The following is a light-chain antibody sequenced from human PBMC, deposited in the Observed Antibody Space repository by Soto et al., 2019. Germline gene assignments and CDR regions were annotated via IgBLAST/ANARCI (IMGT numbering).Light chain of an antibody. V-gene: IGLV2-14*01. J-gene: IGLJ2*01. CDR2: DVS. CDR1: SSDVGGYNY. CDR3: SSYTGSSTYVV. Sequence: QSALTQPASVSGSPGQSITISCTGTSSDVGGYNYVSWYQQHPGKAPKLLIYDVSNRPSGVSSRFSGSKSGNTASLTISGLQAEDEADYYCSSYTGSSTYVVFGGGTQLTVL.